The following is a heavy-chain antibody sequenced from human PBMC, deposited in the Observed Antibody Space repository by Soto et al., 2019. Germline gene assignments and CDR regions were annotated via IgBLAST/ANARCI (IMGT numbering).Heavy chain of an antibody. CDR1: GFTFRSYG. CDR3: AKDVGEQGHFDS. Sequence: QVQLVESGGGVVQPGRSLRLSCAASGFTFRSYGMHWVRQTAVKGLEWVAFISYDGGSEEYEDSVKGRFTISRDNSKNTLFLQMNSLSPDDTAVYYCAKDVGEQGHFDSWGQGALVTVSS. CDR2: ISYDGGSE. J-gene: IGHJ4*02. D-gene: IGHD1-26*01. V-gene: IGHV3-30*18.